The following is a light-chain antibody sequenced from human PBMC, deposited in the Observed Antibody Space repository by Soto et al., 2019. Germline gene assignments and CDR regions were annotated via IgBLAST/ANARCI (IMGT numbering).Light chain of an antibody. CDR3: QQRTNWPPLT. CDR2: DAS. Sequence: EIVLTQSPATLSLSPGERATLSCRASQSVGSYLAWYQQKPGQAPRLLIYDASNRATGIPARFSGSGSGTDFTLTISSLEPEDFAVYYCQQRTNWPPLTFGGGTKVEV. CDR1: QSVGSY. J-gene: IGKJ4*01. V-gene: IGKV3-11*01.